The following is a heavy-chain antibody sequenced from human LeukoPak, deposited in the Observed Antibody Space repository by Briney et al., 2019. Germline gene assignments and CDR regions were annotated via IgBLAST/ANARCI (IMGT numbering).Heavy chain of an antibody. V-gene: IGHV4-34*01. J-gene: IGHJ4*02. Sequence: SETLSLTCTVSGGSISSYYWSWIRQPPGKGLEWIGEINHSGSTNYNPSLKSRVTISVDTSKNQFSLKLSSVTAADTAVYYCARGRYSSSYYDYWGQGTLVTVSS. CDR3: ARGRYSSSYYDY. CDR2: INHSGST. CDR1: GGSISSYY. D-gene: IGHD6-6*01.